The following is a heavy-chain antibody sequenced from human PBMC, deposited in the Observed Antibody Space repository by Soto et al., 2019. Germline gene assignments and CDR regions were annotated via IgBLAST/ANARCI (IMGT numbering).Heavy chain of an antibody. CDR3: AKDGPDDSSGYFSFDY. D-gene: IGHD3-22*01. J-gene: IGHJ4*02. Sequence: PGGSLRLSCAASGFTLSNYWMSWGRQAPGKGLEWVADIKQDGSEKYYVDSVKGRFTISRDDARNSLFLQMNSLRVEDTAVYFCAKDGPDDSSGYFSFDYWGQGALVTVSS. V-gene: IGHV3-7*03. CDR1: GFTLSNYW. CDR2: IKQDGSEK.